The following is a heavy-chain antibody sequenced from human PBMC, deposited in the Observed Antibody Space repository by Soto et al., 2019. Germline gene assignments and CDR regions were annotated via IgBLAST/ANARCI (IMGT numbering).Heavy chain of an antibody. J-gene: IGHJ5*02. CDR2: MNPNSGNT. CDR3: ARARYCTNGVCYGFDP. CDR1: GYTFTSYD. Sequence: QVQLVQSGAEAKKPGASVKVSCKASGYTFTSYDINWVRQATGQGLEWMGWMNPNSGNTGYAQKFQGRVTMTRNTSISTAYMELSSLRSEDTAVYYCARARYCTNGVCYGFDPWGQGTLVTVSS. V-gene: IGHV1-8*01. D-gene: IGHD2-8*01.